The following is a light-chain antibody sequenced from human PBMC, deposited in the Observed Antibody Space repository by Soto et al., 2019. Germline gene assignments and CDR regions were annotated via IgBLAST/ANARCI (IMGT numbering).Light chain of an antibody. J-gene: IGLJ2*01. CDR1: SSDVGGYYY. V-gene: IGLV2-14*03. CDR3: SSYTSTSTVV. CDR2: DVS. Sequence: QSALTQPASVSGSPGQSITISCTGTSSDVGGYYYVSWYQHHPGKAPKLMIFDVSNRPSGVSNRFSGSKSGNTASLTISGLQAEDEAEYYCSSYTSTSTVVFGGGTQLTVL.